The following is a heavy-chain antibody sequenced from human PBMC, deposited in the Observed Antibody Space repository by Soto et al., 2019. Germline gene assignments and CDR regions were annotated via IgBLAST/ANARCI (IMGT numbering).Heavy chain of an antibody. D-gene: IGHD1-1*01. J-gene: IGHJ6*02. CDR1: GFIFKHHA. V-gene: IGHV3-33*01. CDR3: ARDGQQLAPYAMDV. Sequence: QVQLVESGGGVVQPGRSLRLSCAASGFIFKHHAMHWVRQAAGKGLEWVAQIWYDGSHTYYPDSVKGRFTISRDNLKDMVYLQMDSLRAEDTAVYYCARDGQQLAPYAMDVWGQGTTVTVSS. CDR2: IWYDGSHT.